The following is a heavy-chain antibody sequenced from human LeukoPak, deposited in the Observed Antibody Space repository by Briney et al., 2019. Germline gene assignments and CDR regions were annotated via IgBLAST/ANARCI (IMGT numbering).Heavy chain of an antibody. CDR3: GRHYYGAVDY. Sequence: GQCRNFSCQGPGYSFTCFCTGWARHVTGKGRGWMGFIKPGVSDTRYSPSFQGQVTISADKPISTAYLQWSRLKASDTATYYCGRHYYGAVDYWGQGTLVTVPS. CDR2: IKPGVSDT. D-gene: IGHD3-10*01. V-gene: IGHV5-51*01. CDR1: GYSFTCFC. J-gene: IGHJ4*02.